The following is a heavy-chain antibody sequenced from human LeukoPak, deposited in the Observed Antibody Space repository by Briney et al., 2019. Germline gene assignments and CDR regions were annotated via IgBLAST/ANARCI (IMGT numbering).Heavy chain of an antibody. J-gene: IGHJ4*02. CDR2: INPNSGGT. CDR3: ARARWQLVPYFDS. D-gene: IGHD6-6*01. V-gene: IGHV1-2*02. Sequence: ASVTVSCKASGYTFTDYYMHWVRQAPGQGLEWMGWINPNSGGTNFAQKFQGRVAMTRDTSISTAYLEPGSLRSDDTAVYFCARARWQLVPYFDSWGQGTLVTVSS. CDR1: GYTFTDYY.